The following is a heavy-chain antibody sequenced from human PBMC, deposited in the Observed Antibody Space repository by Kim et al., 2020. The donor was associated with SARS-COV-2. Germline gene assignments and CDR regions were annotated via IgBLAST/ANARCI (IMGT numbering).Heavy chain of an antibody. V-gene: IGHV4-34*01. D-gene: IGHD6-19*01. J-gene: IGHJ5*02. CDR3: ARSIPKWLYT. Sequence: SETLSLTCAVYGGSFSGYYWSWIRQPPGKGLEWIGEINHSGSTNYNPSLKSRVTISVDTSKNQFSLKLSSVTAADTAVYYCARSIPKWLYTWGQGTLVTISS. CDR1: GGSFSGYY. CDR2: INHSGST.